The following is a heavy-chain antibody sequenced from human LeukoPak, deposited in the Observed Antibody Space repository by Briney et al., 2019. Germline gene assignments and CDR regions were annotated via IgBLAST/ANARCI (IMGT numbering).Heavy chain of an antibody. CDR2: ISPSGGST. D-gene: IGHD1-20*01. Sequence: ASVKVSCKAFGYTFTSNYMHWVRQAPGQGPEWMGVISPSGGSTTYAQKFQGRVTLTRDMSTSTDYLELSSLRSGDTAVYYCARGDSVTGGFDPWGQGTLVTVSS. CDR3: ARGDSVTGGFDP. J-gene: IGHJ5*02. CDR1: GYTFTSNY. V-gene: IGHV1-46*01.